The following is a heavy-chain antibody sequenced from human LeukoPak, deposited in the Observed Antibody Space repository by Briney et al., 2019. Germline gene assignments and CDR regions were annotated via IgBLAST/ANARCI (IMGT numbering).Heavy chain of an antibody. CDR3: AREIHLDY. CDR1: GFTFSSYT. J-gene: IGHJ4*02. V-gene: IGHV3-21*01. CDR2: ISSSSYI. Sequence: GGSLRLSCAASGFTFSSYTMNWVCQAPGKGLEWVSSISSSSYIYYADSVKGRFTISRDNAKNSLYLQMNSLRAEDTAVYYCAREIHLDYWGQGTLVTVSS.